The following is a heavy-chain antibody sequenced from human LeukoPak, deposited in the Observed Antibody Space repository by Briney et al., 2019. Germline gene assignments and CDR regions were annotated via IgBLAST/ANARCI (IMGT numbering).Heavy chain of an antibody. CDR3: AREGADAFDI. CDR2: ISSSGSTI. J-gene: IGHJ3*02. V-gene: IGHV3-48*03. CDR1: GFTFSSYE. Sequence: AGGSLTLSCAASGFTFSSYEMSWVRQAPGKGLEWVSYISSSGSTICYADSVKGRFTIYRDNAKNSLYLQMNSPRAEDTVVYYCAREGADAFDIWGQGTMVTVSS. D-gene: IGHD1-26*01.